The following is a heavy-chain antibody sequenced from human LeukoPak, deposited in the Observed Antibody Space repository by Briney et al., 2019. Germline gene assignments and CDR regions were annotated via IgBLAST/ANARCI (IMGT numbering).Heavy chain of an antibody. CDR3: ARQSTRYIRDAFDI. CDR2: IYPGDSDT. CDR1: GYSFTSNW. V-gene: IGHV5-51*01. Sequence: GESLKISCKGSGYSFTSNWIGWVRQMPGKGLEWMGIIYPGDSDTKYSPSFQGQVTLSADKSISTAYLQWSSLKASDTAMYFCARQSTRYIRDAFDIWGQGTMSPSLQ. J-gene: IGHJ3*02. D-gene: IGHD3-9*01.